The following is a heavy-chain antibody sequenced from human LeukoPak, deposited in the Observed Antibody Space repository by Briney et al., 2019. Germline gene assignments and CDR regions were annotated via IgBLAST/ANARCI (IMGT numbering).Heavy chain of an antibody. CDR2: MNPNSGTT. Sequence: ASVKVSCKASGYTFTGYYMHWVRQAPGQGLEWMGWMNPNSGTTGYAQKFLGRVTITRNTSISTTYMELSSLRSEDTAVYYCARGRSPGTSMEYYYYMDVWGKGTTVTVSS. J-gene: IGHJ6*03. D-gene: IGHD1-1*01. CDR3: ARGRSPGTSMEYYYYMDV. CDR1: GYTFTGYY. V-gene: IGHV1-8*03.